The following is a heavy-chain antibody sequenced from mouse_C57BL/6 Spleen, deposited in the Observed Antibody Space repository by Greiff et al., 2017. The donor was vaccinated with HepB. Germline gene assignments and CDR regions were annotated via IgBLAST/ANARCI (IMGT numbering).Heavy chain of an antibody. Sequence: QVQLQQSGAELVRPGASVTLSCKASGYTFTDYEMHWVKQTPVHGLEWIGAIDPETGGTAYNQKFKGKAILTADKSSSTAYMELRSLQSEDSAVYYCTRLAYDYDPDYWGQGTTLTVSS. CDR3: TRLAYDYDPDY. CDR1: GYTFTDYE. D-gene: IGHD2-4*01. J-gene: IGHJ2*01. CDR2: IDPETGGT. V-gene: IGHV1-15*01.